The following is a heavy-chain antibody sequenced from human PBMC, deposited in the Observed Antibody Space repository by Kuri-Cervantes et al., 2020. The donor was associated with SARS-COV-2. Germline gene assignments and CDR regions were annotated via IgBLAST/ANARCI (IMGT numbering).Heavy chain of an antibody. CDR2: IWPGDSNI. Sequence: GESLKISCKGSGYSFTKHWIGWVRQMPGKGLEWMGIIWPGDSNIRDTPSFQDQVTISVDTSISTAYLQWSSLKAPDTAMYYCARHGAVRTQFDPFDIWGQGTMVTVSS. CDR1: GYSFTKHW. CDR3: ARHGAVRTQFDPFDI. J-gene: IGHJ3*02. D-gene: IGHD3-16*01. V-gene: IGHV5-51*01.